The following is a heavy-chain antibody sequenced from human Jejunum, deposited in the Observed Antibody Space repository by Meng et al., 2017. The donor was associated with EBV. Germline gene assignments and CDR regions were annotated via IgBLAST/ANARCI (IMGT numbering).Heavy chain of an antibody. Sequence: SWGRVCHPGRCWHICCAAFHFTFHCHAMQWVRQAPGKGLKWVTLISIDGNNKNYADSVKGRFTISRDNSKNTLYLQMNSLRVDDTALYYCTREWGADYWGQGTLVTVSS. CDR3: TREWGADY. CDR2: ISIDGNNK. J-gene: IGHJ4*02. V-gene: IGHV3-30-3*01. D-gene: IGHD3-16*01. CDR1: HFTFHCHA.